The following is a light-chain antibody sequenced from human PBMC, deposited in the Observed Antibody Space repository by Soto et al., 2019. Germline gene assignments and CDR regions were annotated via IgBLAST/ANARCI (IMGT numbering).Light chain of an antibody. V-gene: IGLV2-8*01. CDR2: GVS. CDR3: SSYTSSSTHV. Sequence: QSALTQPPSASGSPGQSVTISRTGTSSDVGSYNLVSWHQQHPGKAPKVMIYGVSQRPSGVPDRFSGSKSGNTASLTVSGLQAEDEADYYCSSYTSSSTHVFGTGTKVTVL. J-gene: IGLJ1*01. CDR1: SSDVGSYNL.